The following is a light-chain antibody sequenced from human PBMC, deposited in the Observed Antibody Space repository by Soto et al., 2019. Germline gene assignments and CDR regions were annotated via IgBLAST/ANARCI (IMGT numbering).Light chain of an antibody. V-gene: IGKV4-1*01. CDR1: QSLLFGDNEKNY. CDR3: QQYFSNSVT. Sequence: DIVMTQSPDSLGVSLGERASINCMSSQSLLFGDNEKNYVAWYQQKPGQPPKVLISWASTREFGVPDRFSGSGSGTNFTLTISSLQAEDVAVYFCQQYFSNSVTFGPETRVDIK. J-gene: IGKJ3*01. CDR2: WAS.